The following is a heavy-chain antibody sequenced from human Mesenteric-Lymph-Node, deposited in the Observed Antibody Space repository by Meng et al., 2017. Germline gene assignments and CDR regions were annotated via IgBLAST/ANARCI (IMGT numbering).Heavy chain of an antibody. CDR2: ISAYNGNT. D-gene: IGHD1-26*01. CDR1: GYTFSGHY. CDR3: AREPSGSYHGWYYFDY. V-gene: IGHV1-18*04. Sequence: ASVKVSCKTSGYTFSGHYIHWVRQAPGQGLEWMGWISAYNGNTNYAQKLQGRVTMTTDTSTSTAYMELRSLRSDDTAVYYCAREPSGSYHGWYYFDYWGQGTLVTVSS. J-gene: IGHJ4*02.